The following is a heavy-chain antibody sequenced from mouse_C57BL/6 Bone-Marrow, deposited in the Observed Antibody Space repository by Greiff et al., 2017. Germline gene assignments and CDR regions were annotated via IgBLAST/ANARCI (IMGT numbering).Heavy chain of an antibody. V-gene: IGHV1-15*01. D-gene: IGHD2-3*01. CDR3: TRENDGYYLWFAY. J-gene: IGHJ3*01. CDR2: IDPETGGT. CDR1: GYTFTDYE. Sequence: QVQLQQSGAELVRPGASVTLSCKASGYTFTDYEMHWVKQTPVHGLEWIGAIDPETGGTAYNQKFKGKAILTADKSSSTAYMELRSLTSEDSAVYYCTRENDGYYLWFAYGGQGTLVTVSA.